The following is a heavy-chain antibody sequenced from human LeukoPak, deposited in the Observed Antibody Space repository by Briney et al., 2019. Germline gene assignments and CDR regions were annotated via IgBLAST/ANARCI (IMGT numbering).Heavy chain of an antibody. CDR1: GGSISPYY. J-gene: IGHJ6*02. Sequence: PSETLSLTCVVSGGSISPYYWSWIRQSPGKGLEWIGYIDPSGSASYNPSLKSRVTIFVDTSKNLVSLILTSVSASDTAIYYCARDHWLFSSKTWYYYGMDVWGQGTTVTVSS. D-gene: IGHD3-9*01. CDR2: IDPSGSA. V-gene: IGHV4-59*01. CDR3: ARDHWLFSSKTWYYYGMDV.